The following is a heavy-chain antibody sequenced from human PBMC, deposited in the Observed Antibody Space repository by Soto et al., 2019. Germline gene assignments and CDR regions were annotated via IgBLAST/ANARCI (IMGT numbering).Heavy chain of an antibody. D-gene: IGHD1-1*01. CDR2: INPNSGGT. Sequence: QVQLVQSGAEVKKPGASVKVSCKASGYTFTGYYMHWVRQAPGQGLEWMGWINPNSGGTNYAQKFQGWVTMTRDSSISTAYMELSRLRSDDTAVYYCARARLWGWKAFDYWGQGTLVTVSS. V-gene: IGHV1-2*04. J-gene: IGHJ4*02. CDR1: GYTFTGYY. CDR3: ARARLWGWKAFDY.